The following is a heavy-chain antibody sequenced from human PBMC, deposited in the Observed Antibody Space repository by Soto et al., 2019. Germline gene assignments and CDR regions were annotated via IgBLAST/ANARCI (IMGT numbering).Heavy chain of an antibody. CDR3: AKAPGAVAGHFDF. CDR2: ISGSADVT. V-gene: IGHV3-23*01. CDR1: GGTIINFW. Sequence: PWVSLRLSCTVAGGTIINFWMAWIRQTPGKGLEWVSNISGSADVTYYADSVKGRFTTSRDNSNSILYLQMNNLRAEDAAVYYCAKAPGAVAGHFDFWGQGTLVTVSS. J-gene: IGHJ4*02. D-gene: IGHD6-19*01.